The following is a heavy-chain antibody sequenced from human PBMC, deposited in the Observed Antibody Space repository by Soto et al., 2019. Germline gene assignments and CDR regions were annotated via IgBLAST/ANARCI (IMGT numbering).Heavy chain of an antibody. CDR2: IRSKANNYAT. V-gene: IGHV3-73*02. CDR1: GFTFSGSA. CDR3: TSSWFGANYVMDV. D-gene: IGHD3-10*01. Sequence: EVQLVESGGGLVQPGGSLKLSCAASGFTFSGSAMHWVRQASGKGLEWVGRIRSKANNYATAYVASVKGRFTISRDDSKNTAYLQMNSLKTEDTAMYYCTSSWFGANYVMDVWGQGTTVTVSS. J-gene: IGHJ6*02.